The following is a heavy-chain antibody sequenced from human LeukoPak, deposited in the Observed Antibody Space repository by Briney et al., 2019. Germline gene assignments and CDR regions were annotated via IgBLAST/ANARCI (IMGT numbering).Heavy chain of an antibody. CDR1: GYTFTAYY. D-gene: IGHD1-26*01. V-gene: IGHV1-2*02. Sequence: RASVKVSCKASGYTFTAYYVHWVRQAPGQGLEWMGWINPNSGGTSYAQKFQGRVTATRDTSISTAYMELSSLRFDDTAVYYCARENQWELQGGGDFWGQGILVTVSS. CDR3: ARENQWELQGGGDF. CDR2: INPNSGGT. J-gene: IGHJ4*02.